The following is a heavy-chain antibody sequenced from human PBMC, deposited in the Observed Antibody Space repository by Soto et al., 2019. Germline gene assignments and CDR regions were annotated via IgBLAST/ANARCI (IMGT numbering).Heavy chain of an antibody. CDR1: GVSINSDDYF. J-gene: IGHJ3*01. CDR3: ARDLYYHDTSGPFSDAFDV. CDR2: IYDSRNT. D-gene: IGHD3-22*01. Sequence: SDTLSLTCTVSGVSINSDDYFWSWIRQPPGKGLEWIGNIYDSRNTNYNPSLKSRVTISVDTSKNQFSLRLRSVTAADTAVYYCARDLYYHDTSGPFSDAFDVWGQGTMVTVSS. V-gene: IGHV4-30-4*02.